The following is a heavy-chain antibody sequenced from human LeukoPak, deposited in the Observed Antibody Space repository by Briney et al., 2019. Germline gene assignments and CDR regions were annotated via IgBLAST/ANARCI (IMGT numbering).Heavy chain of an antibody. D-gene: IGHD1-14*01. Sequence: GGSLRLSCAASGFTFSSYAMHWVRQAPGKGLEWVAVISYDGSNKYYADSVKGRFTISRDNSKNTLYLQMNSLRAEDTAVYYCARVATLNRNCYDYWGQGTLVTVSS. V-gene: IGHV3-30-3*01. CDR1: GFTFSSYA. J-gene: IGHJ4*02. CDR3: ARVATLNRNCYDY. CDR2: ISYDGSNK.